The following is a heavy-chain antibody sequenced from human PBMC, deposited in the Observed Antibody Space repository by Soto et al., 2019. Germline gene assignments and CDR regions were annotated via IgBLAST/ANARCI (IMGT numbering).Heavy chain of an antibody. V-gene: IGHV4-34*01. CDR3: ARAVLVAAIPGTWIQLQQRTYFDY. CDR1: GGSFSGYY. Sequence: QVQLQQWGAGLLKPSETLSLTCAVYGGSFSGYYWSWIRQPPGKGLEWIGEINHSGSTNYNPSLKSRVTISVDTSKNQFSLKLSSVTAADTAVYYCARAVLVAAIPGTWIQLQQRTYFDYWGQGTLVTVPS. CDR2: INHSGST. J-gene: IGHJ4*02. D-gene: IGHD2-15*01.